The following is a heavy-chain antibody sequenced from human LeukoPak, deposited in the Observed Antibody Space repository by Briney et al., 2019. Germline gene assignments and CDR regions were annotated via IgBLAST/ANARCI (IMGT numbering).Heavy chain of an antibody. J-gene: IGHJ3*02. CDR1: GFTFSAYG. V-gene: IGHV3-48*04. D-gene: IGHD2-2*01. Sequence: GGSLRLSCAASGFTFSAYGVSWVRQAPGKGLEWVSYISSSSSTIYYADSVKGRFTISRDNAKNSLYLQMNSLRAEDTAVYYCASLLYCSSTSCAGDAFDIWGQGTMVTVSS. CDR2: ISSSSSTI. CDR3: ASLLYCSSTSCAGDAFDI.